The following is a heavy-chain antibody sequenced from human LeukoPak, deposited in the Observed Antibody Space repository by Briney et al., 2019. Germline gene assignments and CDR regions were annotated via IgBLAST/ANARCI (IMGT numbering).Heavy chain of an antibody. Sequence: GGSLRLSCAASGFTFSSYAMCWIRQAPGKGLEWVSAISGSGGSTYYADSVKGRFTISRDNSKNTLYLQMNSLRAEDTAVYYCARGWVWSGYYNDYWGQGTLVTVSS. CDR3: ARGWVWSGYYNDY. V-gene: IGHV3-23*01. CDR2: ISGSGGST. J-gene: IGHJ4*02. D-gene: IGHD3-3*01. CDR1: GFTFSSYA.